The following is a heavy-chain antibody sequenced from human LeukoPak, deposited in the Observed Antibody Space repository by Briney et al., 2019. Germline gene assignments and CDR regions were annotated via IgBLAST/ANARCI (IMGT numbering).Heavy chain of an antibody. CDR2: IKSKTDGGTT. V-gene: IGHV3-15*01. J-gene: IGHJ4*02. Sequence: PGGSLRLSCAASGFTFSNAWMSWVRQAPGKGLEWVGRIKSKTDGGTTDYAAPVKGRFTISRDDSKNTLYLQMNSLKTEDTAVYYCTTGMTTVTYEKKYWGQGTLVTVSS. CDR3: TTGMTTVTYEKKY. D-gene: IGHD4-11*01. CDR1: GFTFSNAW.